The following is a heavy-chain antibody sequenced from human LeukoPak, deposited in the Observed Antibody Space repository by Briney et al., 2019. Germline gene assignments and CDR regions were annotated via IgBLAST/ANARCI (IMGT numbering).Heavy chain of an antibody. CDR2: IYYSGST. Sequence: SETLSLTCTVSGGSISSGGYYWSWIRQHPGKGLEWIGYIYYSGSTYYNPSLKSRVTISVDTSKNQFSLKLSSVTAADTAVYYCARAGGFFSPFGYWGQGTLVTISS. CDR1: GGSISSGGYY. CDR3: ARAGGFFSPFGY. D-gene: IGHD3-3*01. V-gene: IGHV4-31*03. J-gene: IGHJ4*02.